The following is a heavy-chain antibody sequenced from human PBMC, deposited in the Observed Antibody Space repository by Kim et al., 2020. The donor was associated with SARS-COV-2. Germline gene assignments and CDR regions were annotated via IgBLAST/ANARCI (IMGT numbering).Heavy chain of an antibody. D-gene: IGHD5-18*01. J-gene: IGHJ4*02. V-gene: IGHV1-2*06. CDR3: ASTGTKRGYSYDFDY. CDR2: INPNSGGT. CDR1: GYTFTGYY. Sequence: ASVKVSCKASGYTFTGYYMHWVRQAPGQGLEWMGRINPNSGGTNYAQKFQGRVTMTRDTSISTAYMELSRLRSDDTAVYYCASTGTKRGYSYDFDYWGQGTLVTVSS.